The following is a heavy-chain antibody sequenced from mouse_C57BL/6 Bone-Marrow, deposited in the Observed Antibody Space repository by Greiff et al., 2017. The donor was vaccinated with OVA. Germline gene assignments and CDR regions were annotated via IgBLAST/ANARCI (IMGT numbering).Heavy chain of an antibody. CDR3: ARIYYDPYYAMDY. CDR1: GYTFTDYY. D-gene: IGHD2-4*01. Sequence: VKLQESGPELVKPGASVKISCKASGYTFTDYYINWVKQRPGQGLEWIGWIFPGSGSTYYNEKFKGKATLTVDKSSSTAYMLLSSLTSEDSAVYFCARIYYDPYYAMDYWGQGTSVTVSS. J-gene: IGHJ4*01. V-gene: IGHV1-75*01. CDR2: IFPGSGST.